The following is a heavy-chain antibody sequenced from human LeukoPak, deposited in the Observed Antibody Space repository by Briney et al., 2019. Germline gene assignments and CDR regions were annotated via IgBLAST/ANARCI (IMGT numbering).Heavy chain of an antibody. J-gene: IGHJ3*02. CDR2: ISGSGGST. Sequence: GGSLRLSCAASGFTFSSYAMGWVRQAPGKGLEWLSAISGSGGSTYYADSVKGRFTISRDNSKNTLYLQMNSLRAEDTAVYYCAKVDYGGTNEAFDIWGQGTMVTVSS. D-gene: IGHD4-23*01. CDR3: AKVDYGGTNEAFDI. V-gene: IGHV3-23*01. CDR1: GFTFSSYA.